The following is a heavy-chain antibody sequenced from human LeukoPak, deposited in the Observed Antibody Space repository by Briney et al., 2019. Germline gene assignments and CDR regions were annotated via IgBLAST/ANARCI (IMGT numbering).Heavy chain of an antibody. V-gene: IGHV4-38-2*02. CDR2: IYHSGST. D-gene: IGHD3-3*01. CDR3: ASGGRGDFWSGYFARYAFDI. J-gene: IGHJ3*02. Sequence: ASETLSLTCTVSDGSINNYYWGWIRQPPGKGLEWIGSIYHSGSTYYNPSLKSRVTISVDTSKNQFSLKLSSVTAADTAVYYCASGGRGDFWSGYFARYAFDIWGQGTMVTVSS. CDR1: DGSINNYY.